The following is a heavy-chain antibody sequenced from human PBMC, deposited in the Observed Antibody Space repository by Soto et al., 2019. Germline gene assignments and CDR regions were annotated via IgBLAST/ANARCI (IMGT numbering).Heavy chain of an antibody. V-gene: IGHV1-8*01. D-gene: IGHD3-3*01. Sequence: ASVKVSCKASGYTFTSYDINWVRQATGQGLEWMGWMNPNSGNTGYAQKFQGRVTMTRNTSISTVYMELSSLRSEDTAVYYCARGRRVTIFGVVHYYYMDVWGKGTKVTVSS. CDR3: ARGRRVTIFGVVHYYYMDV. CDR1: GYTFTSYD. CDR2: MNPNSGNT. J-gene: IGHJ6*03.